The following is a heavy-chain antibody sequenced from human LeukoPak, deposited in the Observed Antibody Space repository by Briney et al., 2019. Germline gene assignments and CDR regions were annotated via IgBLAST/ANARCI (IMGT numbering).Heavy chain of an antibody. CDR2: INQDGSQK. Sequence: GGSLRLSCAASGFTFSSYWMHWIRQAPGKGLEWVANINQDGSQKYYVDSVKGRFTISRDNAKNSLYLQMNSLRAEDTAVYYCARALAAAGSYWGQGTLVTVSS. CDR1: GFTFSSYW. D-gene: IGHD6-25*01. J-gene: IGHJ4*02. V-gene: IGHV3-7*01. CDR3: ARALAAAGSY.